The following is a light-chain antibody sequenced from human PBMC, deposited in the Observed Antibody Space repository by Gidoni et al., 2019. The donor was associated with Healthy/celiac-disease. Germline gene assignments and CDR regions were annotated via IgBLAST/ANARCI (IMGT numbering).Light chain of an antibody. CDR1: QSVLYSSNNKNY. Sequence: DIVMTQSPDSLAVSLGERATINCKSSQSVLYSSNNKNYLAWYQQKPGQPPKLLIYWASTRESGVPDRFSGSGSGTDFILTISSLQAEDVAVYYCQQYYSTPPTFGQXTKVEIK. J-gene: IGKJ1*01. V-gene: IGKV4-1*01. CDR3: QQYYSTPPT. CDR2: WAS.